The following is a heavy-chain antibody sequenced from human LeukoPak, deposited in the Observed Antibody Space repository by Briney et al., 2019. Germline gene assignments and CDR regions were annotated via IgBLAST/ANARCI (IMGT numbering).Heavy chain of an antibody. J-gene: IGHJ4*02. D-gene: IGHD2-15*01. CDR2: IYPGDSDT. Sequence: GESLKISCKGSGYSFTSYWIGWVRQMPGKGLEWMGIIYPGDSDTRYSPSFQGQVTISADKSISTAYPQWSSLKASDTAMYYCARHWSEDIVAFHYWGQGTLVTVSS. V-gene: IGHV5-51*01. CDR3: ARHWSEDIVAFHY. CDR1: GYSFTSYW.